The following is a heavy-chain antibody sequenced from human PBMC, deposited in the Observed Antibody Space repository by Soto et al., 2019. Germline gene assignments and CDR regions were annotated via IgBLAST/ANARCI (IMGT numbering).Heavy chain of an antibody. J-gene: IGHJ6*02. D-gene: IGHD1-26*01. V-gene: IGHV1-69*12. CDR2: IIPIFGTA. CDR1: GGTFSSYA. CDR3: ARSVGGGGMDV. Sequence: QVQLVQSGAEVKKPGSSVKVSCKASGGTFSSYAISWVRQAPGQGLEWMGGIIPIFGTANYAQKFQGRVTSAAAESTSTAYMELSSLTAEDRAVYYCARSVGGGGMDVWGQGTTVTVSS.